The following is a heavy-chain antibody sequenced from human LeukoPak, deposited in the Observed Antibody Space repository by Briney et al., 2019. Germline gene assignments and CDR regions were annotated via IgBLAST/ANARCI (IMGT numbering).Heavy chain of an antibody. J-gene: IGHJ5*01. Sequence: GGSLRLSCAASGFTLSTYAMSWVRQTPGKGLEWVAATSSSDAGTYHADSVRGRFTISRDNTNNTLYLQMNSLRAEDTAVYYCAKDRHAPGRYCSSTSCFPFDSWGQGTLVTVSS. CDR1: GFTLSTYA. CDR3: AKDRHAPGRYCSSTSCFPFDS. V-gene: IGHV3-23*01. D-gene: IGHD2-2*01. CDR2: TSSSDAGT.